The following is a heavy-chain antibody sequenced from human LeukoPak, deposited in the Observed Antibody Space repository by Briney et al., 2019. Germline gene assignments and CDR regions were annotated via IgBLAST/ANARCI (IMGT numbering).Heavy chain of an antibody. Sequence: PSETLSLTCAVYGGSFSGYYWSWIRQPPGKGLEWIGEINHSGSTNYNPSLKSRVTISVDTSKNRFSLKLSSVTAADTAVYYCARYSPTFDYWGQGTLVTVSS. CDR2: INHSGST. V-gene: IGHV4-34*01. J-gene: IGHJ4*02. CDR1: GGSFSGYY. D-gene: IGHD2-21*01. CDR3: ARYSPTFDY.